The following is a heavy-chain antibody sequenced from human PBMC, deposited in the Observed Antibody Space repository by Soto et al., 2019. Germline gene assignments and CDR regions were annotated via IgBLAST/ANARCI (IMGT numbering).Heavy chain of an antibody. CDR2: ISSSGGTR. J-gene: IGHJ4*02. Sequence: QVQLVESGGGLVKSGGSLRLSCAASGFTFSDYYMNWIRQSPGKGMELISFISSSGGTRYYAESLTGRVTISRDNAENSLYLPIQSLRADDAAVYYCARGCYVYNVVTGYYLDNWGQGALVTVSP. V-gene: IGHV3-11*01. CDR1: GFTFSDYY. CDR3: ARGCYVYNVVTGYYLDN. D-gene: IGHD3-9*01.